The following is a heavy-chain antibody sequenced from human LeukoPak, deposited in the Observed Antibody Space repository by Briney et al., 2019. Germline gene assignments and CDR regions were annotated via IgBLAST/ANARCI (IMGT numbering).Heavy chain of an antibody. CDR2: IIPIFGTA. CDR3: ARDPDYGEHDQGWFDP. D-gene: IGHD4-17*01. V-gene: IGHV1-69*13. Sequence: SVKVSCKASGGTFSGYAISWVRQAPGQGLEWMGGIIPIFGTANYAQKFQGRVTITADESTSTAYMELSSLRSEDTAVYYCARDPDYGEHDQGWFDPWGQGTLVTVSS. J-gene: IGHJ5*02. CDR1: GGTFSGYA.